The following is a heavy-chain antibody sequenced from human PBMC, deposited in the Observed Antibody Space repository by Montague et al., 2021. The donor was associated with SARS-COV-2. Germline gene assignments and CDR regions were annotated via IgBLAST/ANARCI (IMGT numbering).Heavy chain of an antibody. CDR1: GDSISDYY. V-gene: IGHV4-59*01. Sequence: SETLSLTCTVSGDSISDYYWSWIRQPPGMGLEWIGYIFRSWATNYNPPLKSRVIISLYTSRSQFSLRLSSVTAADTAIYYCARTSRGSSYLYGVDFWGQGTTVTVSS. CDR3: ARTSRGSSYLYGVDF. D-gene: IGHD3-10*01. J-gene: IGHJ6*02. CDR2: IFRSWAT.